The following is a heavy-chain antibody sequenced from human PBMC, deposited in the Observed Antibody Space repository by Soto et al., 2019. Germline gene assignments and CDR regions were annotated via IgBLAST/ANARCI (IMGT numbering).Heavy chain of an antibody. CDR1: GYTFTSYG. Sequence: ASVKVSCKASGYTFTSYGISWVRQAPGQGLEWMGWISAYNGNTNYAQKLQGRVTMTTDTSTSTAYMELRSLRSDDTAVYYCARDRSGYDSAFYDYWGQGTLVTVSS. V-gene: IGHV1-18*04. D-gene: IGHD5-12*01. J-gene: IGHJ4*02. CDR3: ARDRSGYDSAFYDY. CDR2: ISAYNGNT.